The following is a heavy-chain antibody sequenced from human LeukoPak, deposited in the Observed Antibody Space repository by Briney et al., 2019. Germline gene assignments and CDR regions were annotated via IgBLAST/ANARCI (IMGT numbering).Heavy chain of an antibody. D-gene: IGHD5-18*01. V-gene: IGHV1-69*13. Sequence: ASVKVSCKASGGTFSSYAISWVRQAPGQGLEWMGGIIPIFGTANYAQKFQGRVTITADESTSTAYMELSSLRSEDTAVYYWAINAGHSYGYSTAIVDYWGQGTLVTVSS. CDR3: AINAGHSYGYSTAIVDY. CDR2: IIPIFGTA. CDR1: GGTFSSYA. J-gene: IGHJ4*02.